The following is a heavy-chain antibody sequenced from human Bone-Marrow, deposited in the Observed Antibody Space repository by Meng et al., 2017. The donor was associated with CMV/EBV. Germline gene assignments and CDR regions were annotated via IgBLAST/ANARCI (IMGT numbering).Heavy chain of an antibody. Sequence: SETLSLTCAVYGGSFSGYYWSWIRQPPGKGLEWIGEINHSGSTNYNPSLKSRVTISVDTSKNQFSLKLSSVTAADTAVYYCARDAYGFGPLYYYYGMDVWGQGTTVTVSS. CDR1: GGSFSGYY. CDR2: INHSGST. J-gene: IGHJ6*02. CDR3: ARDAYGFGPLYYYYGMDV. V-gene: IGHV4-34*01. D-gene: IGHD3-10*01.